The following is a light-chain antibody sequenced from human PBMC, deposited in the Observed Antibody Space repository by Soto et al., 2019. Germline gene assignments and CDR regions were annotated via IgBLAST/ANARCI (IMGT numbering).Light chain of an antibody. CDR3: QQYGSSPSN. J-gene: IGKJ5*01. Sequence: DIQLTQSPSSLSASVGDRVTMTCRASESISTYLNWYQQKLGKAPKLLIFGASSLQSGVPSRFSGSGSGTVFTLTISRLEPEDFAVYYCQQYGSSPSNFGQGTRLEIK. CDR2: GAS. V-gene: IGKV1-39*01. CDR1: ESISTY.